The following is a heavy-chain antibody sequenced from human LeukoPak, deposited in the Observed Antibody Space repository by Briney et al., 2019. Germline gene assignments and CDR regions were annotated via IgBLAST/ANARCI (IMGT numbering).Heavy chain of an antibody. V-gene: IGHV3-7*01. CDR3: ARVGGY. CDR2: IKQDGSER. J-gene: IGHJ4*02. CDR1: GFTFSSYW. Sequence: GGSLRLSCAASGFTFSSYWMNWVRQAPGKGLEWVANIKQDGSERNYVDSVKGRSTISRDNAKNSLFLQMNSLRAEDTAVYYCARVGGYWGQGTLVTVSS. D-gene: IGHD2-15*01.